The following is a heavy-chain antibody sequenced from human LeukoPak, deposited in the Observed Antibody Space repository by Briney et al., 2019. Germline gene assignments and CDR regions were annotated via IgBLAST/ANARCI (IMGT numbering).Heavy chain of an antibody. CDR1: GYTFTSYD. D-gene: IGHD4-17*01. Sequence: ASVKVSCKASGYTFTSYDINWVRQATGQGLEWMGWMNPNSGNTGYAQKFQGRVTMTRNTSISTAYMELSGLRSEDTAVYYCARESGDINWFDPWGQGTLVTVSS. V-gene: IGHV1-8*01. J-gene: IGHJ5*02. CDR2: MNPNSGNT. CDR3: ARESGDINWFDP.